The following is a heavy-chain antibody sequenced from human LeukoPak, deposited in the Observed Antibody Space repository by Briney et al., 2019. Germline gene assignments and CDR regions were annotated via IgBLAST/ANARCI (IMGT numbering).Heavy chain of an antibody. CDR2: IKQDGSEK. CDR1: GFTFSSYW. CDR3: ATLHVDYYGSGSYDDAFDI. D-gene: IGHD3-10*01. Sequence: SGGSLRLSCAASGFTFSSYWMSWVRQAPGKGLEWVANIKQDGSEKYYVDSVKGRFTIPRDNAKNSLYLQMNSLRAEDTAVYYCATLHVDYYGSGSYDDAFDIWGQGTMVTVSS. V-gene: IGHV3-7*01. J-gene: IGHJ3*02.